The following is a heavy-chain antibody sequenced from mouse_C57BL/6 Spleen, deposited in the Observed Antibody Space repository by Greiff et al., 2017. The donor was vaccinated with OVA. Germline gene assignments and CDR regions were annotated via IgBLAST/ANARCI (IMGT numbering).Heavy chain of an antibody. CDR1: GYTFTSYW. V-gene: IGHV1-50*01. CDR3: AGLYYDSSPWFAY. CDR2: IDPSDSYT. J-gene: IGHJ3*01. Sequence: QVQLQQPGAELVKPGASVKLSCKASGYTFTSYWMQWVKQRPGQGLEWIGEIDPSDSYTNYNQKFKGKATLTVDTSSSTAYMQLSSLTSEDAAVDYCAGLYYDSSPWFAYWGQGTLVTVSA. D-gene: IGHD1-1*01.